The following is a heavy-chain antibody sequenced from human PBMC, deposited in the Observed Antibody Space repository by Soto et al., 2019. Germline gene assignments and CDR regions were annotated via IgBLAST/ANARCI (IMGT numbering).Heavy chain of an antibody. V-gene: IGHV3-48*03. CDR3: ARGFGRFNY. CDR2: IDGSGTTK. CDR1: GFTFNDFE. J-gene: IGHJ4*02. Sequence: EVQLLESGGGLVQPGGSLRLYCGVSGFTFNDFEMNWVRQAPGKGLEWLAYIDGSGTTKKYADSVRGRFTISRDNPNNSLFLQMSSLSAADTAIYYCARGFGRFNYWGQGTLDSVSS. D-gene: IGHD3-10*01.